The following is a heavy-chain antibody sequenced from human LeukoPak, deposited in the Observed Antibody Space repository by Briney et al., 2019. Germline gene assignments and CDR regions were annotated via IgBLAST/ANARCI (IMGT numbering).Heavy chain of an antibody. CDR2: INTGSGVT. Sequence: PGGSLRLSCAASGFSFSSYEMNWVRQAPGKGLEWLSYINTGSGVTHYADFVKGRFTISRDNAKNSLYLQMNGLRAEDTAVYYCAGVYRCSTRCSYLDYWGQGTRVTVSS. CDR3: AGVYRCSTRCSYLDY. CDR1: GFSFSSYE. V-gene: IGHV3-48*03. D-gene: IGHD2-2*01. J-gene: IGHJ4*02.